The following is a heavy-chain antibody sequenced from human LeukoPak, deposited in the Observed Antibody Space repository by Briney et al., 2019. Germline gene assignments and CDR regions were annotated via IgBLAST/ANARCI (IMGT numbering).Heavy chain of an antibody. CDR3: ARSGEWLVPGFGFDY. Sequence: GGSLRLSCAASGFTFSSSAMSWVRQAPGKGLEWVANIKQDGSEKYYVDSVKGRFTISRDNAKNSLYLQMNSLRAEDTAVYYCARSGEWLVPGFGFDYWGQGTLVTVSS. CDR2: IKQDGSEK. J-gene: IGHJ4*02. V-gene: IGHV3-7*03. D-gene: IGHD6-19*01. CDR1: GFTFSSSA.